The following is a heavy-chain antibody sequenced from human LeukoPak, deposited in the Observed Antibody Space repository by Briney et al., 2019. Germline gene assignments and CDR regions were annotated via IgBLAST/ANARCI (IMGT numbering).Heavy chain of an antibody. D-gene: IGHD2-2*01. CDR1: GFTFSSYA. CDR2: ISGSGGST. V-gene: IGHV3-23*01. CDR3: AKDPWGTIVVVPAAIAVPFY. J-gene: IGHJ4*02. Sequence: PGGSLRLSCAASGFTFSSYAMSWVRQAPGKGLEWVSAISGSGGSTYYADSVEGRFTISRDNSKNALYLQMNSLRAEDTAVYYCAKDPWGTIVVVPAAIAVPFYWGQGTLVTVSS.